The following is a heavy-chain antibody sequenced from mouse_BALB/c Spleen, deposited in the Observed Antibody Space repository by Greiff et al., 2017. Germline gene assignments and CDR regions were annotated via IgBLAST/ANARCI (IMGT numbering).Heavy chain of an antibody. V-gene: IGHV5-6-2*01. Sequence: EVKVVESGGGLVKLGGSLKLSCAASGFTFSSYYMSWVRQTPEKRLELVADINSNGGSTYYPDTVKGRFTISRDNAKNTLYLQMSSLKSEDTALYYCARQGTTGSWFAYWGQGTLVTVSA. J-gene: IGHJ3*01. CDR3: ARQGTTGSWFAY. CDR2: INSNGGST. CDR1: GFTFSSYY. D-gene: IGHD1-1*01.